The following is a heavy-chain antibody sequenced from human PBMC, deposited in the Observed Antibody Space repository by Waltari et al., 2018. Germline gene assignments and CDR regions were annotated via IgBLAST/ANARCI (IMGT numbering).Heavy chain of an antibody. CDR2: LDPENGAT. CDR3: ANSMSGPRVQ. D-gene: IGHD3-3*01. V-gene: IGHV1-69-2*01. Sequence: EAQLIQSGAQVKSPGATVKGHCKAFGCIFTDYYMHWMQQVPGKGPEWMARLDPENGATEFADRFQGRLTVTADTSTDTAYMELSGLTSEDTATYYCANSMSGPRVQWGQGTQVTVSP. CDR1: GCIFTDYY. J-gene: IGHJ4*02.